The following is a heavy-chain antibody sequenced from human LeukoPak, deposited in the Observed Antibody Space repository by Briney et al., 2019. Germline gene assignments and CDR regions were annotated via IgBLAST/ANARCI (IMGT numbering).Heavy chain of an antibody. CDR2: IYSGGST. D-gene: IGHD3-10*01. CDR3: ARGLYGSGSYLHFDY. V-gene: IGHV3-53*01. J-gene: IGHJ4*02. CDR1: GFTVSSNY. Sequence: GGSLRLSCAAFGFTVSSNYMSWVRQAPGKGLEWVSVIYSGGSTYYADSVKGRFTISRDNSKNTLYLQMNSLRAEDTAVYYCARGLYGSGSYLHFDYWGQGTLVTVSS.